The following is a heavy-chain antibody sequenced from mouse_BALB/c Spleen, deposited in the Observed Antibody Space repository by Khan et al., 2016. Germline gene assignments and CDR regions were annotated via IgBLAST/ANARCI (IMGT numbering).Heavy chain of an antibody. CDR3: ARSNRNDVSFAF. J-gene: IGHJ3*01. CDR1: GDSITSGY. Sequence: EVELVESGPSLVKPSQTLSLICSVTGDSITSGYWNWIRKFPGNKLEYMGYISYSGGTYYNPSLKSRFSITRDTSKNQYFLQLNSVTTEDTATYXCARSNRNDVSFAFWSQGTLVTVSA. D-gene: IGHD2-14*01. CDR2: ISYSGGT. V-gene: IGHV3-8*02.